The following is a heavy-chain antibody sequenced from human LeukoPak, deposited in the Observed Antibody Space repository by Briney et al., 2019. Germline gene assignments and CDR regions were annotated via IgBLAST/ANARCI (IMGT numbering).Heavy chain of an antibody. J-gene: IGHJ6*03. CDR1: GFTFSSYW. CDR2: IKQGGSEK. CDR3: ARESFYYYYMDV. V-gene: IGHV3-7*01. Sequence: GGSLRLSCAASGFTFSSYWMSWVRQAPGKGLEWVANIKQGGSEKYYVDSVKGRFTISRDNAKNSLYLQMNGLRAEDTAVYYCARESFYYYYMDVWGKGTTVTVSS.